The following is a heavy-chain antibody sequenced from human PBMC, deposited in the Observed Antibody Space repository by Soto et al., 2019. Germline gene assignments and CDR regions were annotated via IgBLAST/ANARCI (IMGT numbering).Heavy chain of an antibody. CDR1: GFTFSSFE. J-gene: IGHJ5*02. Sequence: PGGSLRLSCAASGFTFSSFEMNWVRQAPGKGLQWVAIISYDGSNTYYSDSVRGRFTISRDNSKDTLYLQMHSLRSEDTAIYYCARISRYCSGGDCHAWGQGTQVTVSS. CDR3: ARISRYCSGGDCHA. D-gene: IGHD2-15*01. V-gene: IGHV3-30*03. CDR2: ISYDGSNT.